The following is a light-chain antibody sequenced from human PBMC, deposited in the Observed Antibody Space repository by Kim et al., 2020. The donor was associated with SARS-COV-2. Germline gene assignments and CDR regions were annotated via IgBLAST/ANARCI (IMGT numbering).Light chain of an antibody. CDR1: QSVSSNY. CDR2: GAS. Sequence: SPGERATLSCRASQSVSSNYLAWYQQKPGQAPRLLIYGASSEATGIPDRFSGSGSGTDFTLTITRLEPEDFAVYYCQQYSSSPATFGQGTKVDIK. V-gene: IGKV3-20*01. J-gene: IGKJ1*01. CDR3: QQYSSSPAT.